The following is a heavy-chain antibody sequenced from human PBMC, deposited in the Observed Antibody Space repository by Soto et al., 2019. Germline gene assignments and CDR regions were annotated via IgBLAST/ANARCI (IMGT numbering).Heavy chain of an antibody. Sequence: GASVKVSCKTSGYTFTAYYIHWVRQAPGQGLEWMGWINPDTGDTRSVRKFQGRVTMTRDTSITTVYMVLSRLTTDDTAVYYCARGPYENWFAPWGQGTLVTVSS. CDR3: ARGPYENWFAP. D-gene: IGHD5-12*01. V-gene: IGHV1-2*02. J-gene: IGHJ5*02. CDR1: GYTFTAYY. CDR2: INPDTGDT.